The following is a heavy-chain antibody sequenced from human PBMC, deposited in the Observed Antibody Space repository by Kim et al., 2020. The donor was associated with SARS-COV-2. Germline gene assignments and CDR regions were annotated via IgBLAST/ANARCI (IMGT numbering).Heavy chain of an antibody. Sequence: YTSGRTNYNPSLQRRVTMSVDMSRKQFSLKLSSVTAADTAVYNCASALGHWGQGTLVTVSS. J-gene: IGHJ4*02. D-gene: IGHD3-16*02. CDR3: ASALGH. CDR2: YTSGRT. V-gene: IGHV4-4*07.